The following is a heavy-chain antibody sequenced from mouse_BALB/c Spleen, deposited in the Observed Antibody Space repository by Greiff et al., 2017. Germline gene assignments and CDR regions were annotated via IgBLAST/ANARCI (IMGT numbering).Heavy chain of an antibody. J-gene: IGHJ4*01. CDR3: ARNPFFYYAMDY. Sequence: EVQLKESGPGLVKPSQSLSLTCTVTGYSITSDYAWNWIRQFPGNKLEWMGYISYSGSTSYNPSLKSRISITRDTSKNQFFLQLNSVTTEDTATYYCARNPFFYYAMDYWGQGTSVTVSS. CDR2: ISYSGST. CDR1: GYSITSDYA. V-gene: IGHV3-2*02.